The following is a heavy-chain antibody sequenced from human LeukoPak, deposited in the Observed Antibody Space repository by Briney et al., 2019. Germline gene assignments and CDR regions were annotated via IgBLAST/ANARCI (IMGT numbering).Heavy chain of an antibody. CDR1: GFTFSSYG. CDR2: ISGGGDST. Sequence: PGRSLRLSCAASGFTFSSYGMPWVRQAPGKGLEWVSAISGGGDSTFYAASVKGRFTISRDNSKNTLYLQMNSLRAEDTAVYYCAKGNGGSSYAGLDYWGQGTLVTVSS. D-gene: IGHD2-15*01. J-gene: IGHJ4*02. V-gene: IGHV3-23*01. CDR3: AKGNGGSSYAGLDY.